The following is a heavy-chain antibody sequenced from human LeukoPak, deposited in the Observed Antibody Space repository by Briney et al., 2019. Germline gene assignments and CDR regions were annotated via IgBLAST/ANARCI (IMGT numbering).Heavy chain of an antibody. CDR3: ARQSLRNTAMVFGY. Sequence: SETLSLTCTVSGGSISSYYWSWIRQPPGKGLEWIGYIYYSGSTNYNPSLRSRVTISVDTSKNQFSLKLSSVTAADTAVYYCARQSLRNTAMVFGYWGQGTLVTVSS. V-gene: IGHV4-59*08. CDR2: IYYSGST. D-gene: IGHD5-18*01. CDR1: GGSISSYY. J-gene: IGHJ4*02.